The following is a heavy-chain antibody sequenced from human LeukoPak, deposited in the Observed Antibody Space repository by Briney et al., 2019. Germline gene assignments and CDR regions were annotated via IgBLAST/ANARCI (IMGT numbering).Heavy chain of an antibody. CDR1: GFTVSSNY. V-gene: IGHV3-53*01. CDR2: IYSGGSA. D-gene: IGHD3-22*01. Sequence: GGSLRLSCAASGFTVSSNYMSWVRQAPGKGLEWVSIIYSGGSAFYADSVKGRFTISRDNSKNTLYLQMNSLRAEDTAVYYCAKRGDSSGYYSHFDYWGQGTLVTVSS. J-gene: IGHJ4*02. CDR3: AKRGDSSGYYSHFDY.